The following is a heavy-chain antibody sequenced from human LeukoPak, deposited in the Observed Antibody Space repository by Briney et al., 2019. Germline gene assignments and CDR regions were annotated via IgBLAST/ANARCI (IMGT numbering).Heavy chain of an antibody. J-gene: IGHJ5*02. V-gene: IGHV1-8*01. Sequence: ASVKVSCKASGYTFTSYDINWVRQATGQGLEWIGWMNPNSGNTGYAQKFQGRVTMTRNTSISTAYMELSSLRSEDTAVYYCAASLRYFDWLSVPYNWFDPWGQGTLVTVSS. CDR2: MNPNSGNT. D-gene: IGHD3-9*01. CDR1: GYTFTSYD. CDR3: AASLRYFDWLSVPYNWFDP.